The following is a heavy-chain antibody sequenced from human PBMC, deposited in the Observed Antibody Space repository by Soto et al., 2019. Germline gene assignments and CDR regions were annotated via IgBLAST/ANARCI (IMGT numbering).Heavy chain of an antibody. J-gene: IGHJ4*02. CDR3: ARRLFGSGWTLDS. V-gene: IGHV4-59*01. CDR1: GASITTYY. D-gene: IGHD6-19*01. Sequence: SETLSLTCDVSGASITTYYWTWIRQAPGKGLEWIGNVYHTGSTDYNSSLKSRVTISVDTSKNQFSLNMNSVTAADTAVYYCARRLFGSGWTLDSWGQGALVNV. CDR2: VYHTGST.